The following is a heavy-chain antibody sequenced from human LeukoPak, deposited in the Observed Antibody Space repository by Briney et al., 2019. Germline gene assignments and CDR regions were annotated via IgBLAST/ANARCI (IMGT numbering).Heavy chain of an antibody. CDR2: ISRDGSGT. D-gene: IGHD3-10*01. CDR1: GFTVSSYW. CDR3: ANGPGD. J-gene: IGHJ4*02. V-gene: IGHV3-74*03. Sequence: GRSLRLSCAASGFTVSSYWMHWVRQAPGKGLVWVSRISRDGSGTVYADSVKGRFTISRDNAKNTLYLQMNSLRAEDTAVYYCANGPGDWGQGSLVTVSS.